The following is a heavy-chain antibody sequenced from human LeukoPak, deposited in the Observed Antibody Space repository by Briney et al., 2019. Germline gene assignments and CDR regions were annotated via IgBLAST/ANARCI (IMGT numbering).Heavy chain of an antibody. CDR2: IKEDGSEK. CDR1: GFTFSSYW. Sequence: GGSLRLSCAASGFTFSSYWMSWVRQAPGKGLEWVANIKEDGSEKYYVDSVRGRFTISRDNAKNSLYLYMNSLRAEDTAVYYCATGYDILIGYFGSWGQGTLVTVSS. V-gene: IGHV3-7*01. D-gene: IGHD3-9*01. J-gene: IGHJ4*02. CDR3: ATGYDILIGYFGS.